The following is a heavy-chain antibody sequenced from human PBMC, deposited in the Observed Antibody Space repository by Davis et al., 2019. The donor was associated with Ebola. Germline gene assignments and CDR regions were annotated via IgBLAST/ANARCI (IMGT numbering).Heavy chain of an antibody. J-gene: IGHJ4*02. CDR1: GFTFSSYG. D-gene: IGHD4-17*01. CDR3: ARNNAYGDLDS. CDR2: IWYDGSNK. Sequence: PGGSLRLSCAASGFTFSSYGMHWVRQAPGKGLEWVAVIWYDGSNKYYADSVKGRFTISRDNSKNTLYLQMNSLRAEDTAVYYCARNNAYGDLDSWGQGTLVTVSS. V-gene: IGHV3-33*08.